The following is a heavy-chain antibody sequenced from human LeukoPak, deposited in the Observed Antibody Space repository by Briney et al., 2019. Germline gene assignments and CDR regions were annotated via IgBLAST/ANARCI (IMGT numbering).Heavy chain of an antibody. CDR2: IYYSGST. J-gene: IGHJ4*02. CDR3: ARIAVADYYFDY. CDR1: GGSISSYY. V-gene: IGHV4-59*08. Sequence: SETLSLTCTVSGGSISSYYWSWIRQPPGKGLEWIGYIYYSGSTNYNPSLKSRVTISVDTSKNQFSLKLSSVTAADTAVYYCARIAVADYYFDYWGQGTLVTVSS. D-gene: IGHD6-19*01.